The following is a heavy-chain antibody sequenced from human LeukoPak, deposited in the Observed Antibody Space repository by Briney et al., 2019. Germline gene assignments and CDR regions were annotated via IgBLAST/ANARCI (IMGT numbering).Heavy chain of an antibody. CDR3: AIWKDGGSYSD. CDR1: GFTFDDYA. Sequence: GRFLRLSCAASGFTFDDYAMHWVRRAPGKGLEWVSGISWNSGSIGYADSVKGRFTISRDNAKNSLYLQMNSLRAEDTALYYCAIWKDGGSYSDWGQGTLVTVSS. J-gene: IGHJ4*02. D-gene: IGHD1-26*01. V-gene: IGHV3-9*01. CDR2: ISWNSGSI.